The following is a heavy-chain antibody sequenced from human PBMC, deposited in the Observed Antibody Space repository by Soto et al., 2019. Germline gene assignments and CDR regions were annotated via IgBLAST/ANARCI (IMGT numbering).Heavy chain of an antibody. V-gene: IGHV3-7*01. J-gene: IGHJ6*02. CDR3: ARDIATVLRFLEWSGTYYYGMDV. CDR2: IKQDGSEK. Sequence: SGGSLRLSCAASGFTFSSYWMSWVRQAPGKGLEWVANIKQDGSEKYYVDSVKGRFTISRDNAKNSLYLQMNSLRAEDTAVYYCARDIATVLRFLEWSGTYYYGMDVWGQGTTVTVSS. CDR1: GFTFSSYW. D-gene: IGHD3-3*01.